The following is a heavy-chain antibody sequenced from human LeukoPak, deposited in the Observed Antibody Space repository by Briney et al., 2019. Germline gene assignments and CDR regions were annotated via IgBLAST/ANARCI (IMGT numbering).Heavy chain of an antibody. D-gene: IGHD3-10*01. V-gene: IGHV3-53*05. CDR2: IFSGGST. Sequence: GGSLRLSCAASGFTVSSNYMSWARQAPGKGLEWVSVIFSGGSTYYTDSVKGRFTISRDNSKNTLYLQMNSLRAEDTAVYYCAKDASDYYGSGSVPYYFDYWGQGTLVTVSS. CDR1: GFTVSSNY. J-gene: IGHJ4*02. CDR3: AKDASDYYGSGSVPYYFDY.